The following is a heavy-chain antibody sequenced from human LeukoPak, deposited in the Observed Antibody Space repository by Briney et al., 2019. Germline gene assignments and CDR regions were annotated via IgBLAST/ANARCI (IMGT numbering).Heavy chain of an antibody. J-gene: IGHJ4*02. CDR2: INPSGSST. D-gene: IGHD1-26*01. V-gene: IGHV1-46*01. CDR1: GYTFTSYY. Sequence: ASVKLSCKASGYTFTSYYTHWVRQAPGHGLEWMGIINPSGSSTSYAQKFQGRVTMTRDTSTSTVYMDLSSLRSEDTAVYYCARDRVGGRFDYWGQGTLVTVSS. CDR3: ARDRVGGRFDY.